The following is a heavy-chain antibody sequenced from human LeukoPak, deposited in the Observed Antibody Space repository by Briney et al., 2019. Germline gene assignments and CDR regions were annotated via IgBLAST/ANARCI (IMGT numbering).Heavy chain of an antibody. V-gene: IGHV4-34*01. J-gene: IGHJ4*02. D-gene: IGHD1-26*01. CDR2: INHSGST. CDR3: ARHVKKLLNYFDY. Sequence: SETLSLTCAVYGGSFSGYYWSWIRQPPGKGLEWIGEINHSGSTNYNPSLKSRVTISVDTSKNQFSLKLSSVTAADTAVYYCARHVKKLLNYFDYWGQGTLVTVSS. CDR1: GGSFSGYY.